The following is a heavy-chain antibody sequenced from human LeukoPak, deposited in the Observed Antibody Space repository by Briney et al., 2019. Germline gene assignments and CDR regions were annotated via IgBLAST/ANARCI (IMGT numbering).Heavy chain of an antibody. D-gene: IGHD6-6*01. Sequence: GGSLRLSCAASGFTFSSYGMHWVRQAPGKGLEWVAVISYDGSNKYYADSVNGRFTISRDNSKNTLYLQRNSLRAEDTAVYYCAKDGPKYSSSSTARQPPFMYWGQGTLVTVSS. CDR2: ISYDGSNK. CDR3: AKDGPKYSSSSTARQPPFMY. V-gene: IGHV3-30*18. CDR1: GFTFSSYG. J-gene: IGHJ4*02.